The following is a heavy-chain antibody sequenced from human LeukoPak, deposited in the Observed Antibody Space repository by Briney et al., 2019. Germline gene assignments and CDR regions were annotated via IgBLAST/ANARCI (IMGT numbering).Heavy chain of an antibody. J-gene: IGHJ4*02. V-gene: IGHV4-34*01. CDR1: GGSFSGYY. Sequence: PSETLSLTCAVYGGSFSGYYWSWIRQPPGKGREWIGEINHSGSTNYNPSLKSRVTISVDTSKNQFSLKLSSVTAADTAVYYCARGLSYYYDSSGYSYFDYWGQGTLVTVSS. D-gene: IGHD3-22*01. CDR3: ARGLSYYYDSSGYSYFDY. CDR2: INHSGST.